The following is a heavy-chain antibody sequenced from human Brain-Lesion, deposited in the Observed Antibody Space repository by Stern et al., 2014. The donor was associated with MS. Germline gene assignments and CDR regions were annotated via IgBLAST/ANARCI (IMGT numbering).Heavy chain of an antibody. D-gene: IGHD4-17*01. J-gene: IGHJ4*02. CDR3: TRDRLDYGYSYFDY. Sequence: VHLVESGGGLIEPGRSLKLSCTASGFSFGDYAIHWIRPAPGKGLAWVGFIRSKVYGGAAEYAASVKGRFTISRDDSKSIAYLQVNGLKTEDTAVYYCTRDRLDYGYSYFDYWGQGTLVTVSS. CDR1: GFSFGDYA. CDR2: IRSKVYGGAA. V-gene: IGHV3-49*03.